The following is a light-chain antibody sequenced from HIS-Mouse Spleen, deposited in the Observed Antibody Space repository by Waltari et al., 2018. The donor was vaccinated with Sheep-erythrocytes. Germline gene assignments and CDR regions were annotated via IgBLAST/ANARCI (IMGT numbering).Light chain of an antibody. CDR2: AAS. V-gene: IGKV1-39*01. CDR3: QQSYSTPQFT. CDR1: QSISSY. J-gene: IGKJ3*01. Sequence: DIQMTQSPSSLSASVVDRVTITCRASQSISSYLDWYQQKPGKAPKILIYAASSLQSGVPSRFSGSGSGTDFTLTISSLQPEDFATYYCQQSYSTPQFTFGPGTKVDIK.